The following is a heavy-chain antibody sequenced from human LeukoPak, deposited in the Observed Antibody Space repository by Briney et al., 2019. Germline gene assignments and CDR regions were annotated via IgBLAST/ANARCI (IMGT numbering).Heavy chain of an antibody. J-gene: IGHJ4*02. D-gene: IGHD2-8*01. V-gene: IGHV1-18*01. CDR1: GYAFTSYG. CDR3: ARDHAYCTNGVCYDY. CDR2: ISVYNGNT. Sequence: ASVKVSCKASGYAFTSYGISWVRQAPGQGLEWMGWISVYNGNTNYAQKLQGRVTMTTDTSTSTAYMELRSLRSDDTAVYYCARDHAYCTNGVCYDYWGRGTLVIVSS.